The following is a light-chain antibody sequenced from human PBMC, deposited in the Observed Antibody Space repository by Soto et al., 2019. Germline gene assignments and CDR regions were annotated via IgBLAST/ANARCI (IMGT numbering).Light chain of an antibody. V-gene: IGLV2-23*01. Sequence: QSVLTQPASVSGSPGQSITISCTGTSRDVGGYNLVSWYQQHPGKAPKLLIYEGNKRPSRVSNRFSASKSGNTASLTISGLQAEDEADYYCCSYAGFSSVVFGVGTKVTVL. J-gene: IGLJ1*01. CDR2: EGN. CDR3: CSYAGFSSVV. CDR1: SRDVGGYNL.